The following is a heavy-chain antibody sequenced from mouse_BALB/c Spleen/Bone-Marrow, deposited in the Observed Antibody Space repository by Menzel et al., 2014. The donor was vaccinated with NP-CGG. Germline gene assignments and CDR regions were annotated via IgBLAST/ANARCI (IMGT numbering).Heavy chain of an antibody. Sequence: VQLQQSGAELVRPGVSVKISCKGSGYTFTDYAMHWVKQSHAKSLEWIGIISSSYGDATYNQKFKGKATMTVDKSSNTAYMELARLTSEDSAIYYCARGLSYYYSTSYYFDYWGQGTTLTVSS. D-gene: IGHD1-1*01. CDR1: GYTFTDYA. CDR3: ARGLSYYYSTSYYFDY. J-gene: IGHJ2*01. CDR2: ISSSYGDA. V-gene: IGHV1S137*01.